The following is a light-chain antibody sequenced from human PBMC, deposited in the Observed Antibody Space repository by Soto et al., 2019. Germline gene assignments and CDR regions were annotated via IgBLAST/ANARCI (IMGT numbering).Light chain of an antibody. J-gene: IGLJ2*01. CDR3: TSWTTSTTMI. Sequence: QSALTQPASVAGSLGQWITISCTGTSSDIGAYNFVSWYQQHPGKAPKLMLYDVNIRPSGVSNRFSGSKSGNTASLTISGLQAEDEADYYCTSWTTSTTMIFGGGTKLTVL. V-gene: IGLV2-14*03. CDR1: SSDIGAYNF. CDR2: DVN.